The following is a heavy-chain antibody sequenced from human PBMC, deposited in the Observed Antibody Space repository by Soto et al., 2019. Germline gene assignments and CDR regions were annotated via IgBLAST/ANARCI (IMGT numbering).Heavy chain of an antibody. CDR3: ARDFGTYYYGSGSYGEV. V-gene: IGHV3-74*01. Sequence: EVQLVESGGGLVQPGGSLRLSCVASEFTLTNYWMHWVRQAPGKGLVWVSRINSDGSITSYADSVKGRFTISRDNAKNTLYLQMNSLRDEDTAVYYCARDFGTYYYGSGSYGEVWGKRTTVTASS. CDR2: INSDGSIT. CDR1: EFTLTNYW. J-gene: IGHJ6*04. D-gene: IGHD3-10*01.